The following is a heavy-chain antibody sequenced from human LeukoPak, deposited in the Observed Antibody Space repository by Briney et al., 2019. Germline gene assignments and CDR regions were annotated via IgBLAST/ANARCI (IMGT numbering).Heavy chain of an antibody. D-gene: IGHD3-16*01. J-gene: IGHJ4*02. CDR1: GFTFSSYA. V-gene: IGHV3-23*01. CDR2: IGTISATI. CDR3: AKVRWGGSYRFES. Sequence: PGGSLRLSCAASGFTFSSYAMSWVRQAPGKGLEWVSLIGTISATIYYADSVKGRFTISRDNSKNTLYLQINSLRAEDTAIFYCAKVRWGGSYRFESWGQGTLVTVSS.